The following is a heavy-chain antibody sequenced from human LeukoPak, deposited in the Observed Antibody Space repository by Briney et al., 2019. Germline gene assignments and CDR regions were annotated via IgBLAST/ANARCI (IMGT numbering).Heavy chain of an antibody. CDR2: INPNSGGT. J-gene: IGHJ4*02. Sequence: ASVKVSCKASGYAFTGYYIHWVRQAPGQGLEWMGWINPNSGGTNYAQKFQGRVTMTRDTSISTAYMELSRLRSDDTAVYYCARIGGMSSGWYAYVGYFDYWGQGTLVTVSS. CDR3: ARIGGMSSGWYAYVGYFDY. V-gene: IGHV1-2*02. D-gene: IGHD6-19*01. CDR1: GYAFTGYY.